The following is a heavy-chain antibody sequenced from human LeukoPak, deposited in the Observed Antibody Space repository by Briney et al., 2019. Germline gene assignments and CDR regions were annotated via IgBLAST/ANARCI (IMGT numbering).Heavy chain of an antibody. J-gene: IGHJ4*02. CDR2: VVSNADST. CDR3: AKAVKGRCSGARCYAFDY. D-gene: IGHD2-15*01. Sequence: PGGSLRLSCTASGFTFSAYAMNWVRQAPGKGLEWVSSVVSNADSTYYADSVKGRFTISRDNSRNMFYLQMNKLRADDTAIYYCAKAVKGRCSGARCYAFDYWGQGTLVTVSS. CDR1: GFTFSAYA. V-gene: IGHV3-23*01.